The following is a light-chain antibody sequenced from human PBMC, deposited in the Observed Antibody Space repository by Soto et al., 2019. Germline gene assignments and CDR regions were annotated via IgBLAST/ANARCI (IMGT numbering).Light chain of an antibody. Sequence: DIQMTQSPSTLSASVGDRVTITCRASQSISSWLAWYHQKPGKAPKLLIYKASSLESGVPSRFSGSGSGTEFTLTISSLQPDDFATYYCQQYNSYWPFGQGTKVEIK. CDR2: KAS. J-gene: IGKJ1*01. V-gene: IGKV1-5*03. CDR1: QSISSW. CDR3: QQYNSYWP.